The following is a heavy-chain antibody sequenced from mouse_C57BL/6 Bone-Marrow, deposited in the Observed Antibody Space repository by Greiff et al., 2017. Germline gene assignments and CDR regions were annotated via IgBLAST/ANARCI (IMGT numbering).Heavy chain of an antibody. CDR1: GYTFTSYW. CDR3: ARSNYNDMDY. Sequence: QVQLQQPGAELVMPGASVKLSCKASGYTFTSYWMHWVKQRPGQGLEWIGEIDPSDSYTNYNQKFKGKSTLTVDKSSSTAYMQLSSLTSADSAVYYCARSNYNDMDYWGQETSVTVSS. D-gene: IGHD2-12*01. CDR2: IDPSDSYT. V-gene: IGHV1-69*01. J-gene: IGHJ4*01.